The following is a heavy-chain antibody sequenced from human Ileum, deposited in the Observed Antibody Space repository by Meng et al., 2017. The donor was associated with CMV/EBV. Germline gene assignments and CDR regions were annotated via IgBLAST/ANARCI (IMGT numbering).Heavy chain of an antibody. CDR1: GFTFSSYS. Sequence: EGELEESGGCLVKPGGSLRFSCAASGFTFSSYSMNWVRQAPGKGLEWVSSISSSSSYIYYADSVKGQFTISRDNAKNSLYLQMNSLRAEDTAVYYCARDFYGGNSGWFDPWGQGTLVTVSS. V-gene: IGHV3-21*01. J-gene: IGHJ5*02. CDR3: ARDFYGGNSGWFDP. CDR2: ISSSSSYI. D-gene: IGHD4-23*01.